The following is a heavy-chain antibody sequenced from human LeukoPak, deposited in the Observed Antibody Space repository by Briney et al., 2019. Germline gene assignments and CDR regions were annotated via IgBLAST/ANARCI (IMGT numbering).Heavy chain of an antibody. J-gene: IGHJ4*02. V-gene: IGHV3-7*01. D-gene: IGHD3-10*01. CDR3: ARDRDYYGFDY. CDR2: IRGDGSRL. Sequence: PGGSLRLSCVGSGFSISGFWMTWVRQAPGKGLEWVANIRGDGSRLYYVDSVKGRFTISRDNAKNSLYLQMNSLRAEDTAVYYCARDRDYYGFDYWGQGTLVTVSS. CDR1: GFSISGFW.